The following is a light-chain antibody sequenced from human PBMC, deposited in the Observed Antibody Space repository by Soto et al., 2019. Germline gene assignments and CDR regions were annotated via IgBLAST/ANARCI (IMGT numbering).Light chain of an antibody. CDR2: EVS. CDR3: SSYTLRNTLVL. V-gene: IGLV2-14*01. J-gene: IGLJ3*02. Sequence: QSALTQPASVSGSPGQSITISCTGTSSDVGGYNFVSWYQQHPRKAPRLIIYEVSSRPSGVSYRFSGSKSGNTASLTISGLQAEDEADYYCSSYTLRNTLVLFGGGTKLTVL. CDR1: SSDVGGYNF.